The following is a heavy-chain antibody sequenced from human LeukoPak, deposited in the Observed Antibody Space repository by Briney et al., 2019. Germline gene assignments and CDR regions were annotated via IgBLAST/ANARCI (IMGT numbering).Heavy chain of an antibody. Sequence: GASVKVSCKASGYTFTGYYMHWVRQAPGQGLEWMGWINPNSGGTNYAQEFQGRVTITRDTSASTAYMELSSLRSEDMAVYYCAREHAGYFDYWGQGTLVTVSS. CDR3: AREHAGYFDY. V-gene: IGHV1-2*02. CDR1: GYTFTGYY. D-gene: IGHD2-2*01. CDR2: INPNSGGT. J-gene: IGHJ4*02.